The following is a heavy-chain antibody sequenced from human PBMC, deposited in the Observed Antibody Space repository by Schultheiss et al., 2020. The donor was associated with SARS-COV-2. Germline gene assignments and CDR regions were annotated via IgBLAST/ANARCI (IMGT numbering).Heavy chain of an antibody. D-gene: IGHD3-9*01. Sequence: GGSLRLSCAASGFTFDDYAMHWVRQAPGKGLEWVSGISWNSGSIGYADSVKGRFTISRDNAKNSLYLQMNSLRAEDTAIYYCARDHHYDISTGLLDDAFDIWGQGTVVTVSS. V-gene: IGHV3-9*01. CDR2: ISWNSGSI. CDR1: GFTFDDYA. CDR3: ARDHHYDISTGLLDDAFDI. J-gene: IGHJ3*02.